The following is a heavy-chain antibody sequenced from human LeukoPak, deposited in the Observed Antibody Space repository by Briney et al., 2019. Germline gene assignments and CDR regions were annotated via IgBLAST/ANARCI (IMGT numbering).Heavy chain of an antibody. CDR3: ARDSTGYSSSGVVFDI. Sequence: ASVKVSCKASGYTFTSYDINWVRQATGQGLEWMGWMNPNSGNTGYAQKFQGRVTITRNTSISTAYMELSSLRSEDTAVYYCARDSTGYSSSGVVFDIWGQGTMVTVSS. J-gene: IGHJ3*02. CDR1: GYTFTSYD. D-gene: IGHD6-6*01. V-gene: IGHV1-8*03. CDR2: MNPNSGNT.